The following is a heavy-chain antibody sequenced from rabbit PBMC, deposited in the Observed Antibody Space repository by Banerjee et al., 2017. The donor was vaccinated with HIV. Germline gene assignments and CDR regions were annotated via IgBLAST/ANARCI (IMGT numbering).Heavy chain of an antibody. CDR3: AREDYVGYGFFNL. CDR2: IYTGSGST. Sequence: QEQLEESGGDLVKPEGSLTLTCTASGFSFSGNYWICWVRQAPGKGLEWIGCIYTGSGSTYCASWAKGRFTISKTSSTTVTLQMTSLTAADTATYFCAREDYVGYGFFNLWGPGTLVTVS. CDR1: GFSFSGNYW. V-gene: IGHV1S45*01. J-gene: IGHJ4*01. D-gene: IGHD2-1*01.